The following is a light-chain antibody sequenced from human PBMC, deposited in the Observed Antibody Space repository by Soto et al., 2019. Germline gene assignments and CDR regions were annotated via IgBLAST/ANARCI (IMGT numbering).Light chain of an antibody. Sequence: DIQLIQSPATLSASVGDRITITCRASENIFKFLAWYQQRSGSAPNLLIYAASDLESGVPSRFSGSGSGTEFTLTIDNLPPEDFSTDYCHHYNTPSITFGGGTKVDVK. CDR3: HHYNTPSIT. J-gene: IGKJ4*01. CDR2: AAS. CDR1: ENIFKF. V-gene: IGKV1-5*01.